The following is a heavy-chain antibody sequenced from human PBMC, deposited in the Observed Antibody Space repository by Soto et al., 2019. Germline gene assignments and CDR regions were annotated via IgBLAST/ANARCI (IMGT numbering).Heavy chain of an antibody. Sequence: SETLSLTCTVSGGSVSSGSYYWSWIRQPPGKGLEWIGYIYYSGSTNYNPSLKSRVTISVDPSKDQFSLKLSSVTAADTAVYYCARGYYYDNNQFDYWGQGTLVTVSS. V-gene: IGHV4-61*01. J-gene: IGHJ4*02. CDR2: IYYSGST. CDR3: ARGYYYDNNQFDY. D-gene: IGHD3-22*01. CDR1: GGSVSSGSYY.